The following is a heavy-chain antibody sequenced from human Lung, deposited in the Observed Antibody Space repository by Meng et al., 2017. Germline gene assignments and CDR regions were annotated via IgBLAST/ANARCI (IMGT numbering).Heavy chain of an antibody. D-gene: IGHD3-22*01. Sequence: QVQLVQSGAEVKKPGASVRVSCKASGYTFTFYGISWVRQAPGQGLEWMGWISAYNSNTKYAQKLQDRVTMTTDTSTSTAYMELRSLRSDDTAVYYCARRGRYYDSSGLFDYWGQGTLVTVSS. V-gene: IGHV1-18*01. CDR2: ISAYNSNT. CDR1: GYTFTFYG. CDR3: ARRGRYYDSSGLFDY. J-gene: IGHJ4*02.